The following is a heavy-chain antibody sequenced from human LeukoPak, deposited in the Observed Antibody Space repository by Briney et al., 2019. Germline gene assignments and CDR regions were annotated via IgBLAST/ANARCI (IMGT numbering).Heavy chain of an antibody. V-gene: IGHV1-2*02. J-gene: IGHJ3*02. CDR3: AAVAGLGNAFDI. CDR2: INPNSGGT. CDR1: GYTFSNYA. Sequence: ASVKVSCKASGYTFSNYAMHWVRQAPGQGLEWMGWINPNSGGTNYAQKFQGRVTMTRDTSISTAYMELSRLRSDDTAVYYCAAVAGLGNAFDIWGQGTMVTVSS. D-gene: IGHD6-19*01.